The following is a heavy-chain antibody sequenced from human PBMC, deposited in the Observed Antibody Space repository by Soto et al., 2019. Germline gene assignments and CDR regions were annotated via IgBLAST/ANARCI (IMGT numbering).Heavy chain of an antibody. CDR2: ISAYNGNT. CDR3: ARNGSGTGYCSGGSCYLDY. Sequence: QVQLVQSGAEVKKPGASVKVSCKASGYTFTSYGISWVRQAPGQGLEWMGWISAYNGNTNYAQKFQGRVTMTTDTSTTTAYMELRSLRSDDTAVYYCARNGSGTGYCSGGSCYLDYWGQGTLVTVSS. J-gene: IGHJ4*02. CDR1: GYTFTSYG. V-gene: IGHV1-18*01. D-gene: IGHD2-15*01.